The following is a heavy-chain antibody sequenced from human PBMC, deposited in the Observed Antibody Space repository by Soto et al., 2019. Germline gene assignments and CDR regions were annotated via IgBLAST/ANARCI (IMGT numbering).Heavy chain of an antibody. CDR3: AKATATGGGAFDI. CDR1: GFTCSSYD. CDR2: ILVGGST. Sequence: HPGGSLRLSCAASGFTCSSYDMSWVRQAPGKGLEWVSTILVGGSTHYPDSVKGRFTISRDNSKNTAFLQMNSLTAGDTAVYYCAKATATGGGAFDICGQGTVVT. D-gene: IGHD2-8*02. V-gene: IGHV3-23*01. J-gene: IGHJ3*02.